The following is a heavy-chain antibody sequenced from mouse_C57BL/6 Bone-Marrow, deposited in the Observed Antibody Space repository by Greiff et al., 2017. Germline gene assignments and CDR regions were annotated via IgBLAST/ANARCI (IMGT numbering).Heavy chain of an antibody. CDR3: ARPLYYRAMDY. D-gene: IGHD2-14*01. CDR1: GYSFTGYY. V-gene: IGHV1-42*01. Sequence: VQLQQSGPELVKPGASVKISCKASGYSFTGYYMNWVKQSPEKSLEWIGEINPSTGGTTYNQRFKAKATLTVAKSSSTAYMQLKSLTSEDSAVYYCARPLYYRAMDYWGQGTSVTVSS. J-gene: IGHJ4*01. CDR2: INPSTGGT.